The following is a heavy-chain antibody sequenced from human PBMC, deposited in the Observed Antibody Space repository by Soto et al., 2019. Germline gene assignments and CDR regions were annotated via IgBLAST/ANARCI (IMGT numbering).Heavy chain of an antibody. V-gene: IGHV3-30-3*01. J-gene: IGHJ6*02. D-gene: IGHD5-12*01. CDR2: ISYDGSNK. CDR1: GFTFSSYA. CDR3: ARDRTQGYSGYSHYYYYYGMDV. Sequence: GGSLRLSCAASGFTFSSYAMHWVRQAPGKGLEWVAVISYDGSNKYYADSVKGRFTISRDNSKNTLYLQMNSLRAEDTAVYYCARDRTQGYSGYSHYYYYYGMDVWGQGTTVTVSS.